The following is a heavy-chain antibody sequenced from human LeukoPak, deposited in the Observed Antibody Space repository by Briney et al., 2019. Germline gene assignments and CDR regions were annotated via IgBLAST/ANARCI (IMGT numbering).Heavy chain of an antibody. V-gene: IGHV1-24*01. D-gene: IGHD2-2*02. CDR1: GYTLTVLS. CDR3: THMSYRYYGMDV. CDR2: FDPEDGET. J-gene: IGHJ6*02. Sequence: ASVKVSCKVSGYTLTVLSMHWVRQAPGKGLEGMGGFDPEDGETIYAQKFQGRVTMTEDTSTDTAYMELSSLRSEDTAVYYCTHMSYRYYGMDVWGQGTTVTVSS.